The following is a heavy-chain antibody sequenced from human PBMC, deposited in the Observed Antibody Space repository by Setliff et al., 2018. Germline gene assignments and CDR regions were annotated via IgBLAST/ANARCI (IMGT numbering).Heavy chain of an antibody. D-gene: IGHD1-1*01. V-gene: IGHV4-34*01. J-gene: IGHJ3*02. Sequence: ETLSLTCNVYGGSFDTYYWSWIRQPPGKGLEWFGEINQSGSGDYNPSFKGRVTISVDTSKKQFSLTLTSVTAADTALYYCRQAVVGRDVFDIWGQGTVVTVS. CDR2: INQSGSG. CDR1: GGSFDTYY. CDR3: RQAVVGRDVFDI.